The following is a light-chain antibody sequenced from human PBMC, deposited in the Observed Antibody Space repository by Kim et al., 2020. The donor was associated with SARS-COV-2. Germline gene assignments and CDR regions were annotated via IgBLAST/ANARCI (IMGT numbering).Light chain of an antibody. V-gene: IGLV3-19*01. CDR1: SLRSYY. CDR3: NSRDSSGNHVV. Sequence: ALGQTVRITSQGDSLRSYYASWYQQKPGQAPVLVIYGKNNRPSGIPDRFSGSSSGNAASLTITGAQAEDEADYYCNSRDSSGNHVVFGGGTKVTVL. J-gene: IGLJ2*01. CDR2: GKN.